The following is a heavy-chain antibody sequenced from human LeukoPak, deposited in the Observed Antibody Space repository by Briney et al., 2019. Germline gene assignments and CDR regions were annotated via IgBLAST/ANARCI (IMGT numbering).Heavy chain of an antibody. D-gene: IGHD6-19*01. Sequence: GGSLRLSCAASGFTFSSYEMNWVRQAPGKGLEWVSYISSSGSTIYYADSVKGRFTISRDNAKNSLYLQMNSLRAEDTAVYYCARAPWEMDSGGWYRFDYWGQGTLVTVSS. CDR1: GFTFSSYE. CDR2: ISSSGSTI. CDR3: ARAPWEMDSGGWYRFDY. J-gene: IGHJ4*02. V-gene: IGHV3-48*03.